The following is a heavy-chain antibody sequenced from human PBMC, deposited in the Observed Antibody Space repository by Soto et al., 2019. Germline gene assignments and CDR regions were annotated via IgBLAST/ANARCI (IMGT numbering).Heavy chain of an antibody. J-gene: IGHJ5*01. CDR3: ASGVGGSGLNWFDP. CDR2: IHYSGSA. D-gene: IGHD6-19*01. CDR1: GISIIGYY. V-gene: IGHV4-59*12. Sequence: SETLSLTCTFSGISIIGYYWTWIRQSPERGLEWICYIHYSGSANYNPSLNSRLSMSVERSKSQFSMEPASVTAADTAVYYCASGVGGSGLNWFDPWGQGTMVTVSS.